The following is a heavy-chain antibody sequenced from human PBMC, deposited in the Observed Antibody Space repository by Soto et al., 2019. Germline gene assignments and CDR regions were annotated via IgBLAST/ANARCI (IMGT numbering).Heavy chain of an antibody. D-gene: IGHD3-16*01. Sequence: EVQLVESGGGLVKPGGSLRLSCAAFGFTFSSYTMNWVRQAPGKGLEWVSSISSSSSYIYYADSVKGRFTISRDNAKTSLYLQMTSLRAEDTAVYYCARDRGGDLKAFEIWGQGTMVTVSS. CDR3: ARDRGGDLKAFEI. V-gene: IGHV3-21*01. J-gene: IGHJ3*02. CDR1: GFTFSSYT. CDR2: ISSSSSYI.